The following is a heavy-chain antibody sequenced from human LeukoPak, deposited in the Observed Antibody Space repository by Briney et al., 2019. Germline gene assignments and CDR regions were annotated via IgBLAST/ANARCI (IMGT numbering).Heavy chain of an antibody. D-gene: IGHD2-15*01. CDR1: GFTVSSNY. CDR2: IYSGGST. CDR3: ARDMGGGYYWYFDL. V-gene: IGHV3-66*01. Sequence: GGSLRLSCAASGFTVSSNYMSWVRQAPGQGLEWVSVIYSGGSTYYADSVKGRFTISRDNSKNTLYLQMNSLRAEDTAVYYCARDMGGGYYWYFDLWGRGTLVTVSS. J-gene: IGHJ2*01.